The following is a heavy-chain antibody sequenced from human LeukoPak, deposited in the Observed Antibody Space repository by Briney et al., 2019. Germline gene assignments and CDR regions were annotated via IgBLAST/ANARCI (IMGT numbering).Heavy chain of an antibody. CDR3: ARGDIAPSDY. Sequence: PSETLSLTCTVSGGSISSSSYYWGWLRQPPGKGLEWIGSIYYSRSTYYNPSLKSRVTISVDTSKNQFSLKLSSVTAADTAVYYCARGDIAPSDYWGQGTLVTVSS. D-gene: IGHD5-12*01. CDR2: IYYSRST. J-gene: IGHJ4*02. CDR1: GGSISSSSYY. V-gene: IGHV4-39*07.